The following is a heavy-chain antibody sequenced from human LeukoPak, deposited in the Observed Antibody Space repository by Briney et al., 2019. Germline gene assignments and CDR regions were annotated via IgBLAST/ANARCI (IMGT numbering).Heavy chain of an antibody. CDR1: GFSFSTYA. D-gene: IGHD4/OR15-4a*01. Sequence: PGGSLRLSCEASGFSFSTYAMNWFRQAAGKGLEWVAVIGTGASNTDYADSVRGRFTISRDNSKNMPYLQMNSLRVEDTAVYYCAKGRGASRPNSREFDYWGQGTLVTVSS. CDR2: IGTGASNT. CDR3: AKGRGASRPNSREFDY. V-gene: IGHV3-23*01. J-gene: IGHJ4*02.